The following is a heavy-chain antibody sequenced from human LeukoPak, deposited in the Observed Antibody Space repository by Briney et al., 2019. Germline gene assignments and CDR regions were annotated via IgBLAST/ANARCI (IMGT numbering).Heavy chain of an antibody. Sequence: GGSLRLSCAASGFTFITYSMTWVRQAPGKGLEWVAFIRYDGSNKYYADSVKGRFTISRDNSKNTLYLQMNSLRAEDTAVYYCAKDLIGRVTMIVVVPNAFDIWGQGTMVTVSS. J-gene: IGHJ3*02. CDR2: IRYDGSNK. V-gene: IGHV3-30*02. CDR1: GFTFITYS. CDR3: AKDLIGRVTMIVVVPNAFDI. D-gene: IGHD3-22*01.